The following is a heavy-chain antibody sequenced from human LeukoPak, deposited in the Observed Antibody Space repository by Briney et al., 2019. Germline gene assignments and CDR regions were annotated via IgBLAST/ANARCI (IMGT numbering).Heavy chain of an antibody. V-gene: IGHV1-69*05. CDR1: GCTFSSYA. Sequence: ASVKVSCKASGCTFSSYAISWVRQAPGQGLEWMGGIIPIFGTANYAQKFQGRVTITTDESTSTAYMELSSLRSEDTAVYYCARAPPANWGSGGSYYYYYYRDVWGKGTPVTVSS. CDR2: IIPIFGTA. CDR3: ARAPPANWGSGGSYYYYYYRDV. J-gene: IGHJ6*03. D-gene: IGHD7-27*01.